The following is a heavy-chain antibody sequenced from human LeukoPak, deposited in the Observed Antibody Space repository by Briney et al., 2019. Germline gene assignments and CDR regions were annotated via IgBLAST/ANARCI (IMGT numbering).Heavy chain of an antibody. V-gene: IGHV3-7*01. CDR1: GFTFSSYW. J-gene: IGHJ4*02. CDR2: INQDGSDK. Sequence: PGGSLRLSCAVSGFTFSSYWMTWVRQAPGKGLDWVANINQDGSDKYYVDSVKGRFTISRDNAKNSLYLQVNSLRAEDTAVYYCARASSAYFDYWGQGTLVTVSS. D-gene: IGHD3-22*01. CDR3: ARASSAYFDY.